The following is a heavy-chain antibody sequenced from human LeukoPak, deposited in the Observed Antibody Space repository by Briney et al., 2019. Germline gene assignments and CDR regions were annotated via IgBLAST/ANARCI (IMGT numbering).Heavy chain of an antibody. V-gene: IGHV4-34*01. D-gene: IGHD6-13*01. CDR2: INHSGST. J-gene: IGHJ4*02. Sequence: SETLSLTCAVYGGSFSGYYWSWIRQPPGKGLEWIGEINHSGSTNYNPSLKSRVTISVDTSKNQFSLKLSSVTAADTAVYYCARGVLIAAAGIYYFDYWGQGTLVTVSS. CDR1: GGSFSGYY. CDR3: ARGVLIAAAGIYYFDY.